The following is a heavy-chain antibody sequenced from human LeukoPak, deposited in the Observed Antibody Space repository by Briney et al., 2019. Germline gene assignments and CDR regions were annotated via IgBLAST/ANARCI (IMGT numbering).Heavy chain of an antibody. J-gene: IGHJ5*02. CDR3: ARDAPSVVVPAAIDMNWFDP. CDR1: GYTFTGYY. V-gene: IGHV1-2*02. Sequence: GASVKVSCKASGYTFTGYYMHWVRQAPGQGLEWMGWIIPNCGGTNYAQKFQGRVTMTRDTSISTAYMELSRLRSDDTAVYYCARDAPSVVVPAAIDMNWFDPWGQGTLVTVSS. CDR2: IIPNCGGT. D-gene: IGHD2-2*01.